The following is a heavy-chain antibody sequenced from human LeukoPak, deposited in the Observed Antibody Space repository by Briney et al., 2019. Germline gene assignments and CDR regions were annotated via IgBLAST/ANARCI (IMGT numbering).Heavy chain of an antibody. CDR2: IKSKTDGGTT. J-gene: IGHJ4*02. Sequence: GGSLRLSCAASGFTFSNAWMSWVRQAPGKGLEWVGRIKSKTDGGTTDYAAPVKGRFTISRDDSKNALYLQMNSLKTEDTAVYYCTTEGSSSWYFDYWGQGTLVTVSS. CDR1: GFTFSNAW. D-gene: IGHD6-13*01. V-gene: IGHV3-15*01. CDR3: TTEGSSSWYFDY.